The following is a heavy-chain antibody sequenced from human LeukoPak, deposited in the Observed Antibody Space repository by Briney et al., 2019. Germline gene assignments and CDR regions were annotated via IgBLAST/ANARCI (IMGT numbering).Heavy chain of an antibody. V-gene: IGHV3-23*01. CDR1: GFTFSSYA. CDR3: AKDHPHYSSGWYIDYFDY. CDR2: ISGSGGST. D-gene: IGHD6-19*01. Sequence: GGSLRLSCAASGFTFSSYAMSWVRQVPGKGLEWVSAISGSGGSTYYADSVKGRFTISRDNSKNTLYLQMNSLRAEDTAVYYCAKDHPHYSSGWYIDYFDYWGQGTLVTVSS. J-gene: IGHJ4*02.